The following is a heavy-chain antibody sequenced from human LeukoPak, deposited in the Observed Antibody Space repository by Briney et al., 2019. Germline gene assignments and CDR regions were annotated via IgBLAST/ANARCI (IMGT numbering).Heavy chain of an antibody. CDR3: AKVESYNAYDY. Sequence: GGSLRLSCAASGFTFSSYSMHWVRQVPGKGLVWVSRIHNDGTGPIYAGSVKGRFTISRDNAKNTLYLQMDSLRAEDTAVYYCAKVESYNAYDYWGQGTLVTLSS. V-gene: IGHV3-74*01. CDR1: GFTFSSYS. D-gene: IGHD5-24*01. J-gene: IGHJ4*02. CDR2: IHNDGTGP.